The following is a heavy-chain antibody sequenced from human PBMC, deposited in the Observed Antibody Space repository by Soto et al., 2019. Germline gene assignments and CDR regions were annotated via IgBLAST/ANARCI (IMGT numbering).Heavy chain of an antibody. CDR1: GYTFTSNY. CDR2: INPSHSTT. D-gene: IGHD6-13*01. J-gene: IGHJ2*01. Sequence: QVHLVQSGAEVKEPGASVKLSCKASGYTFTSNYLYWVRQAPGQGLEWMGMINPSHSTTTYARNFQGRVNMTRDTSTSTIYMEVTRLRSEDTAVYYCVRGSSNWLWYFDLWGRGTLVTVSS. CDR3: VRGSSNWLWYFDL. V-gene: IGHV1-46*03.